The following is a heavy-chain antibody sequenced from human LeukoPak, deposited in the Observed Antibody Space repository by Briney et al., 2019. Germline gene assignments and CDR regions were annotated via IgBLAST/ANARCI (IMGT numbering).Heavy chain of an antibody. CDR2: IDPHSGAT. V-gene: IGHV1-2*02. J-gene: IGHJ4*02. CDR3: APSANYFYFDY. D-gene: IGHD4/OR15-4a*01. Sequence: ASVRVSCKAFGYTFTNYYMHWVRQAPGQGLEWMGWIDPHSGATNYAQMFQGRVTMTRDTSISTAFMDLSSLRSDDTAVYYCAPSANYFYFDYWGQGTLVTVSS. CDR1: GYTFTNYY.